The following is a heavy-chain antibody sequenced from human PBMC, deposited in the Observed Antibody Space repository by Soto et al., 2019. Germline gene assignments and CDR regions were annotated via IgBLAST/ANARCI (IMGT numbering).Heavy chain of an antibody. CDR3: ASGERLSLEY. J-gene: IGHJ4*02. CDR2: INPNSGGT. D-gene: IGHD1-1*01. V-gene: IGHV1-2*04. CDR1: GYTFTGYY. Sequence: QVQLVQSGAEVKKPGASVKVSCKASGYTFTGYYMHWVRQAPGQGLEWMGWINPNSGGTNYAQKCQGWVTMTRDTSISTAYRELSRLRDDDTAVYSCASGERLSLEYWGQGTLVTFSA.